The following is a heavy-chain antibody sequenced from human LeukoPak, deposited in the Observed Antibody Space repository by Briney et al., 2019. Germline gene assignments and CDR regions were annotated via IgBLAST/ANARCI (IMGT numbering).Heavy chain of an antibody. CDR2: ISTSGGSS. V-gene: IGHV3-23*01. J-gene: IGHJ4*02. CDR1: GFTFSSYA. D-gene: IGHD3-22*01. Sequence: GGSLRFSCAASGFTFSSYAMSWVRQAPGKGLEWVSGISTSGGSSSYADSVKGRFTISRDNPRNTLYMQMNSLRAEDTALYYCAIMHPYYDGSGYWVQWGQGTLVTVSS. CDR3: AIMHPYYDGSGYWVQ.